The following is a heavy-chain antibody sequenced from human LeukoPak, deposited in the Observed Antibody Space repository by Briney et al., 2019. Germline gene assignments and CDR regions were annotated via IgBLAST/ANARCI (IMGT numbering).Heavy chain of an antibody. CDR1: GFTFSSYA. J-gene: IGHJ6*03. Sequence: PGGSLRLSCAASGFTFSSYAMNWVRQAPGKGLEWVSAISGSGGSTYYADSVKGRFTISRDNSKNTLYLQMNSLRAEDTAVYYCAKGGLFYYYMGVWGKGTTVTVSS. CDR3: AKGGLFYYYMGV. V-gene: IGHV3-23*01. D-gene: IGHD3-10*01. CDR2: ISGSGGST.